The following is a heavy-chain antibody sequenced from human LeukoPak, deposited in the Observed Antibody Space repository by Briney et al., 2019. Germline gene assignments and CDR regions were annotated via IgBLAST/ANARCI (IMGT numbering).Heavy chain of an antibody. D-gene: IGHD1-1*01. CDR1: AFTFSSYW. J-gene: IGHJ4*02. CDR2: ITSSSNTI. CDR3: ARDTGLSFDY. Sequence: GGSLRLSCAASAFTFSSYWMHWVRQAPGKGLEWISYITSSSNTIYYADSVKGRFTISRDNAKNSLYLQMNSLRAEDTAVYYCARDTGLSFDYWGQGTLVTVSS. V-gene: IGHV3-48*01.